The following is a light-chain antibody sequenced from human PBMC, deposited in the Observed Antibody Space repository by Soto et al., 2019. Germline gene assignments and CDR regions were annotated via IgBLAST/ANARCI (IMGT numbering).Light chain of an antibody. J-gene: IGLJ1*01. V-gene: IGLV2-14*03. CDR2: DVG. Sequence: QSVLTQPASVSGAPGQAITIFCTGTSSEVGGYNYVSWYQQHPGSAPKLMIYDVGSRPSGVSNRFSGSKSGSTASLTISGLQAEDEADYYCSSYTSSFKLAVFGSGTKVTVL. CDR1: SSEVGGYNY. CDR3: SSYTSSFKLAV.